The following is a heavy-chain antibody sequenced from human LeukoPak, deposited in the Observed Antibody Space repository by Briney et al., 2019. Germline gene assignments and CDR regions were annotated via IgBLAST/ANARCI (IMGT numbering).Heavy chain of an antibody. V-gene: IGHV5-51*01. CDR2: IYPGDSDT. CDR1: GYSFTSYW. D-gene: IGHD6-19*01. Sequence: GESLKISCKGSGYSFTSYWIGWVRQMPGKGLGWIGIIYPGDSDTRYSPSFQGQVTISADKSISTAYLQWSSLKASDTAMYYCPRSWVAGYRTVLDYWGQGTLVTVSS. CDR3: PRSWVAGYRTVLDY. J-gene: IGHJ4*02.